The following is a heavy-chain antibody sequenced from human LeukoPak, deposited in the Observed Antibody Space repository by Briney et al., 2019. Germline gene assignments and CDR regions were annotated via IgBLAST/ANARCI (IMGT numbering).Heavy chain of an antibody. CDR1: GGTFSSYA. Sequence: SVKVSCKASGGTFSSYAISWVRQAPGQALEWMGRIIPIFGTANYAQKFQGRVTMTRDTSTSTVYMELSSLRSEDTAVYYCASNSGYSYGLGNDAFDIWGQETMVTVSS. CDR3: ASNSGYSYGLGNDAFDI. J-gene: IGHJ3*02. D-gene: IGHD5-18*01. CDR2: IIPIFGTA. V-gene: IGHV1-69*05.